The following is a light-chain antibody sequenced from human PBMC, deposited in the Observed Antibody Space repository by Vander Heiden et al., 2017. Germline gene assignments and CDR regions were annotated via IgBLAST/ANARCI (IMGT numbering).Light chain of an antibody. J-gene: IGKJ4*01. Sequence: EVVLTQSPGTLSLSPGERATLSCRASQSVSTTYLAWYQQKPGQAPRRLIYGASSRATGIPDRFSGGGSGTDFTLTISRLQPEDSAVYYCQQYGSSPLLTFGGGTKVEIK. CDR2: GAS. CDR1: QSVSTTY. CDR3: QQYGSSPLLT. V-gene: IGKV3-20*01.